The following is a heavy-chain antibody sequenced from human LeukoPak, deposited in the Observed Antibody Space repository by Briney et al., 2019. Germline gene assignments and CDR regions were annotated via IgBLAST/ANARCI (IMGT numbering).Heavy chain of an antibody. CDR3: ARDPYYYDRSGGFDP. CDR1: GGSISSGGYY. D-gene: IGHD3-22*01. V-gene: IGHV4-31*03. J-gene: IGHJ5*02. Sequence: PSQTLSLTCTVSGGSISSGGYYWSWIRQHPGTGLEWIGYIHYSGSTYYNPSLKSRVTISVDTSKNQFSLKLSSVTAADTAVYFCARDPYYYDRSGGFDPWGQGTLVTVSS. CDR2: IHYSGST.